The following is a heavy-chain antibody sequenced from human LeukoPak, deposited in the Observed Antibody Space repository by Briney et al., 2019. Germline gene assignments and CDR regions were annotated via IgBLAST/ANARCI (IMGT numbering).Heavy chain of an antibody. V-gene: IGHV3-23*01. D-gene: IGHD3-10*01. J-gene: IGHJ4*02. CDR1: GYTFQSHG. CDR2: VDSSGGNR. Sequence: GGSLRLSCAASGYTFQSHGMSWVRQAPGKGPEWVATVDSSGGNRHYADSLKGRFIISRDNSRDTVYLQMNSLRLEDTATYYCVREVGPGAFFDYWGQGSTVTVSS. CDR3: VREVGPGAFFDY.